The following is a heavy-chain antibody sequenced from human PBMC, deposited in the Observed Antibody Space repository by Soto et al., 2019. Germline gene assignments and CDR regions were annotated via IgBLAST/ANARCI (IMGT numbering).Heavy chain of an antibody. V-gene: IGHV4-31*03. CDR2: LYYSGTT. CDR1: GGSVTSVGYY. D-gene: IGHD3-3*01. J-gene: IGHJ6*02. Sequence: PSETLSLTCTVSGGSVTSVGYYWAWIRQHPGKGLEFIGHLYYSGTTYYNPSLRSRVTISEDTSKNHFSLQLTSVTAADTAVYYCARILDFWSGHGGLEIRGQGSTVTVSS. CDR3: ARILDFWSGHGGLEI.